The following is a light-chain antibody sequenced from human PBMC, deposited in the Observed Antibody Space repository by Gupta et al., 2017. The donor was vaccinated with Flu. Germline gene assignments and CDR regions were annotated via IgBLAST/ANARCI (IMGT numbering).Light chain of an antibody. J-gene: IGLJ1*01. V-gene: IGLV2-8*01. CDR2: RVS. CDR3: YSYGVNDV. CDR1: SSNIGANSC. Sequence: TGTSSNIGANSCVSWYQHHPGRDPKLRIFRVSKLPSGVPVRFSGSKSGNAASLTVSGLQAEDEADYYCYSYGVNDVFGTGTKVTVL.